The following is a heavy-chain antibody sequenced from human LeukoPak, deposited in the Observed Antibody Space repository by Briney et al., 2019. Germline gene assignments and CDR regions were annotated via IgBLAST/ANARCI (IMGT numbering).Heavy chain of an antibody. CDR2: FFYTGST. J-gene: IGHJ6*03. D-gene: IGHD5-12*01. CDR3: ARAYSGYDNYYYYYMDV. V-gene: IGHV4-30-4*07. CDR1: GGSISSGSYS. Sequence: SQTLSFTGAGSGGSISSGSYSWSWIRQPPGKGLERIGYFFYTGSTYYNPSLKSRVTISLDTSKNQFSLKLSSVTAADTAVYYCARAYSGYDNYYYYYMDVWGKGTTVTVSS.